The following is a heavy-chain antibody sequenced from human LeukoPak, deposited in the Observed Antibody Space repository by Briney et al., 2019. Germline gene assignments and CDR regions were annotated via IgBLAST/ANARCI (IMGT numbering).Heavy chain of an antibody. D-gene: IGHD5-18*01. J-gene: IGHJ6*02. CDR1: GAPIGNHY. V-gene: IGHV4-59*11. CDR2: IYQSGSA. CDR3: ARCHNFGFVYYGLDV. Sequence: SETLSLTCSVSGAPIGNHYWSWIRHLPGKGLEWIGNIYQSGSANYNPSLKSRATMSVDTSKKQFSLNLRSVTAADTAVYYCARCHNFGFVYYGLDVWGQGTTVIVSS.